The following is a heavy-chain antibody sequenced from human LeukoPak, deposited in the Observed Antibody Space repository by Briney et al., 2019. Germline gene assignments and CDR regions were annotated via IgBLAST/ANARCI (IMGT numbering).Heavy chain of an antibody. D-gene: IGHD4-17*01. Sequence: GGSLRLSCAASGFTFSSYAMSWVRQAPGRGLEWVSFIYADGNTYYADSVKGRFTISRDISKNAVYLQMNSLRAEDTAVYYCARDSYGDANFDSWGQGTLVTISS. CDR3: ARDSYGDANFDS. CDR2: IYADGNT. J-gene: IGHJ4*02. CDR1: GFTFSSYA. V-gene: IGHV3-23*03.